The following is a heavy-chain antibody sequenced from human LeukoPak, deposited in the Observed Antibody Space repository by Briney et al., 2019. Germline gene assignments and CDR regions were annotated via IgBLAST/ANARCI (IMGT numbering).Heavy chain of an antibody. J-gene: IGHJ4*02. CDR1: GFTFSCYS. V-gene: IGHV3-21*01. Sequence: GGALRLSCAASGFTFSCYSMKWGRQAPGEGVGWGSFISSSSSYIYYADSVKGRFTISRDNAKNSLYLQMNSLRAEDTAVYYCARGGPLPYCSGGSCYLDYWGQGTLVTVSS. CDR3: ARGGPLPYCSGGSCYLDY. CDR2: ISSSSSYI. D-gene: IGHD2-15*01.